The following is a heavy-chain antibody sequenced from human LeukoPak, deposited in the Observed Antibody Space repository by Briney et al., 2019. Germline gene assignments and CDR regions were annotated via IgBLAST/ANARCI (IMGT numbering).Heavy chain of an antibody. Sequence: GGSLRLSCAASGFTFSSYWMSWVRQAPGKGLEWVANIKQDGSEKYYVDSVKGRFTISRDNAKNSLYLQMNSLRAEDTAVYYCARDSDEVYNSPRSYYMDVWGKGTTVTVSS. V-gene: IGHV3-7*01. CDR2: IKQDGSEK. J-gene: IGHJ6*03. CDR1: GFTFSSYW. CDR3: ARDSDEVYNSPRSYYMDV. D-gene: IGHD1-14*01.